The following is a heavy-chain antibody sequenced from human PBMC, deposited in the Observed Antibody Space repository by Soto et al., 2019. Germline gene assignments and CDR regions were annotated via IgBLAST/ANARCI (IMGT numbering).Heavy chain of an antibody. V-gene: IGHV4-4*07. CDR1: GGSITSYY. Sequence: SETLSLTCTVSGGSITSYYWSWIRQPAGKGLEWIGRTYITGDSNYSPSLKSRVTMSLDTSKNQFSLKLSSVTAADTAVYYCARDLRVFGGMDVWGRGNTVTVSS. CDR3: ARDLRVFGGMDV. D-gene: IGHD3-3*01. J-gene: IGHJ6*02. CDR2: TYITGDS.